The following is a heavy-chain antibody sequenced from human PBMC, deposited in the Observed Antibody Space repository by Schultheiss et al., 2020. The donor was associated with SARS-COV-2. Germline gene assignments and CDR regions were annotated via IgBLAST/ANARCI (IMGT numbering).Heavy chain of an antibody. CDR2: ISYDGSNK. D-gene: IGHD2/OR15-2a*01. V-gene: IGHV3-30*04. J-gene: IGHJ6*02. CDR3: ARDNTYLGPMDV. CDR1: RFTFSSCA. Sequence: GGSLRLSCAASRFTFSSCAMSWVRQAPGKGLEWVAVISYDGSNKYYADSVKGRFTISRDNSKNTLYLQMNSLSAEDSAVYYCARDNTYLGPMDVWGQGTTVTVSS.